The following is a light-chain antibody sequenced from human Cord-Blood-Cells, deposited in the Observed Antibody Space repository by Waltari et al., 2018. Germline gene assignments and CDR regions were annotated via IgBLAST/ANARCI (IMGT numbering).Light chain of an antibody. CDR1: QSISSY. CDR3: QQSYSH. Sequence: DIQMTQSPSSLSASVGDRVTITCRASQSISSYLNWYQQKPGKAPKLLIYAASSLQSGVPSRFSGSGSGTDFTLTISSLQPEDFAPYYCQQSYSHFGPGTKVDIK. CDR2: AAS. V-gene: IGKV1-39*01. J-gene: IGKJ3*01.